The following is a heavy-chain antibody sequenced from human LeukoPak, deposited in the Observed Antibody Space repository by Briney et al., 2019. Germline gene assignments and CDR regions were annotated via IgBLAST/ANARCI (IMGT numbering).Heavy chain of an antibody. Sequence: ASVKVSRKASGYMFNIYGISWVRQAPGQGLEWMGWISAFNGNTNYARNFQDRVTTTTDTSTSTAYTELTSLSSDDTAVYYCARSPPSTGYDRFDTWGQGTLVTVSS. V-gene: IGHV1-18*01. CDR3: ARSPPSTGYDRFDT. D-gene: IGHD5-12*01. J-gene: IGHJ4*02. CDR1: GYMFNIYG. CDR2: ISAFNGNT.